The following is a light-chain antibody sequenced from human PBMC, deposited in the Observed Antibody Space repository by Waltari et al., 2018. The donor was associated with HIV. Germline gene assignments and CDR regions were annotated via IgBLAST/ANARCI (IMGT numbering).Light chain of an antibody. J-gene: IGLJ1*01. CDR2: EVH. Sequence: QSALTQPPSAPGPPGRSLPISRTGTRSAVGRNNVFSWYQQHPAKAPKLMIYEVHKRPAGVSNRFSGSKSGNTASLTISGLQAEDEADYHCCSYAGSSTHVFGTGTKVTVL. CDR3: CSYAGSSTHV. V-gene: IGLV2-23*02. CDR1: RSAVGRNNV.